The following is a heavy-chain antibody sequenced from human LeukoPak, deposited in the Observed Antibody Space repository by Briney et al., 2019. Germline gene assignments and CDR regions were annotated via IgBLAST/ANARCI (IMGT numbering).Heavy chain of an antibody. D-gene: IGHD3-3*01. V-gene: IGHV3-48*03. CDR3: ARDRNTDFWSGYYTNYFDY. Sequence: GSLRLSCAASGFTFSSYEMNWVRQAPGKGLEWVSYISSSGSTIYYADSVKGRFTISRDNANKSLYLQMNSLRAEDTAVYYCARDRNTDFWSGYYTNYFDYWGQGTLVTVSS. CDR1: GFTFSSYE. J-gene: IGHJ4*02. CDR2: ISSSGSTI.